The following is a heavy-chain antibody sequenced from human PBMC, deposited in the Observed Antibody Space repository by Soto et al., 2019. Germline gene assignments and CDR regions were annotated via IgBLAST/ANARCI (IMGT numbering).Heavy chain of an antibody. D-gene: IGHD6-6*01. Sequence: ASVRVSCTASGCTFTSYGICWVRPAPGQGLEWRGWLSADTGQKNHAGKPHSGVTMTADTSQSTAYRELRRLRSEDRGGGYGATSRSAHLIVAHWFYPWGQGTLVTV. CDR3: ATSRSAHLIVAHWFYP. V-gene: IGHV1-18*01. CDR2: LSADTGQK. J-gene: IGHJ5*02. CDR1: GCTFTSYG.